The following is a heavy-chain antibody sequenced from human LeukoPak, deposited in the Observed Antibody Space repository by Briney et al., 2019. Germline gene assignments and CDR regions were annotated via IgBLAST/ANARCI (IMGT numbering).Heavy chain of an antibody. Sequence: PSETLSLTCTVSGVSISSGGYYWRWIRQHPGKGLEWIGYIYYSGSTYYNPSLKSRVTISVDTSKNQFSLKLSSVTAADTAVYYCARAPLNYGDYGDYWGQGTLVTVSS. V-gene: IGHV4-31*03. CDR1: GVSISSGGYY. CDR3: ARAPLNYGDYGDY. J-gene: IGHJ4*02. D-gene: IGHD4-17*01. CDR2: IYYSGST.